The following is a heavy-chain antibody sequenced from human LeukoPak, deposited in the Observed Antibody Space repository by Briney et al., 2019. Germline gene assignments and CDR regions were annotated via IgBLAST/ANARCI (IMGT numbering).Heavy chain of an antibody. CDR3: TSWGDTTAEYFQR. V-gene: IGHV3-7*01. Sequence: GGSLRLSCVVSGFTFNRCWMNWVRQAPGKGLEWVAHINPDGRDTYYVDSVKGRFTISSDNAQNSMYLQMNSLRVEDTAVYYCTSWGDTTAEYFQRWGQGTLVTVSS. J-gene: IGHJ1*01. D-gene: IGHD2-21*02. CDR1: GFTFNRCW. CDR2: INPDGRDT.